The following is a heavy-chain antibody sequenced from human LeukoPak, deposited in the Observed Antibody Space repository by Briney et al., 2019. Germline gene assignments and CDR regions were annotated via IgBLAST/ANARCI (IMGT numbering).Heavy chain of an antibody. Sequence: PSETLSLTCTVSGGSISSYYWSWIRQPPGKGLEWIGSIYYSGSTYYNPSLKSRVTISVDTSKNQFSLKLSSVTAADTAVYYCARVYCSSTSCRGGYFDYWGQGTLVTVSS. CDR2: IYYSGST. CDR1: GGSISSYY. J-gene: IGHJ4*02. D-gene: IGHD2-2*01. CDR3: ARVYCSSTSCRGGYFDY. V-gene: IGHV4-39*07.